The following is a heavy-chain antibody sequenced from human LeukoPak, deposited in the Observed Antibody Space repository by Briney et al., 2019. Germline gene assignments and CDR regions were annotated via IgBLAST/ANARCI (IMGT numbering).Heavy chain of an antibody. Sequence: TGGSLRLSCAASGFTFSSFSMNWVRQAPGKGLEWVSYISSTSSTIYYADSVKGRFTISRDNAKNSLYLQMNSLRAEDTAVYYCAGGRTDIVVVPATLRNYYFDYWGQGTLVTVSS. V-gene: IGHV3-48*01. CDR2: ISSTSSTI. CDR1: GFTFSSFS. J-gene: IGHJ4*02. CDR3: AGGRTDIVVVPATLRNYYFDY. D-gene: IGHD2-2*01.